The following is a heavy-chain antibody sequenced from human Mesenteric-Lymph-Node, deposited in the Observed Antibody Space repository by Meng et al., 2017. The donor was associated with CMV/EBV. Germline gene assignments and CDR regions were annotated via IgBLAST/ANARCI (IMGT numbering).Heavy chain of an antibody. V-gene: IGHV3-7*01. D-gene: IGHD4-17*01. Sequence: GGSLRLSCAASGFTFSNYWMNWVRQAPGKGLEWVANIKQDGSEKYYVDSVKGRFTISRDNAKNTLYLQMNSLRAEDTAVYYCAKDRYGERGDFDYWGQGTLVTVSS. CDR2: IKQDGSEK. CDR1: GFTFSNYW. CDR3: AKDRYGERGDFDY. J-gene: IGHJ4*02.